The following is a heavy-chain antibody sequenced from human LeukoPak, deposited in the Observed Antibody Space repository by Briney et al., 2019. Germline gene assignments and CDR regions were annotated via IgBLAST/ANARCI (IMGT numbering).Heavy chain of an antibody. V-gene: IGHV1-69*01. D-gene: IGHD5-18*01. CDR3: ATPPERGYSYCIDY. CDR1: GGTFSSYA. CDR2: IIPIFGTA. Sequence: GASVTASCKASGGTFSSYAISWVRQAPGQGLEWMGGIIPIFGTANYPQKFQGRVTITADESTSTAFMELSSLRSEDTAVYYCATPPERGYSYCIDYWGQGTLVTVSS. J-gene: IGHJ4*02.